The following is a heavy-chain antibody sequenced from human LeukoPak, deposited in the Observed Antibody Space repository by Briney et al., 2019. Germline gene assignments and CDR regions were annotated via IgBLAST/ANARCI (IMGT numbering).Heavy chain of an antibody. D-gene: IGHD3-10*01. V-gene: IGHV3-74*01. J-gene: IGHJ4*02. Sequence: GGSLRLSCAASGFTFTTHWFHWVRQAPGKGLVWVSRINTDGTTTNYADSVKGRFTISRDSTKSTLYLQMNSLRAEDTAVYYCVGSFSGPADYWGQGTQVTASS. CDR2: INTDGTTT. CDR3: VGSFSGPADY. CDR1: GFTFTTHW.